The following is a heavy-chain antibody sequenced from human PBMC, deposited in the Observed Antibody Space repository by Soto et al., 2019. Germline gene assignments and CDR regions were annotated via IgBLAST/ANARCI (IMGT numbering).Heavy chain of an antibody. CDR2: IWYDGSNK. J-gene: IGHJ4*02. V-gene: IGHV3-33*01. CDR1: GFTFSSYG. D-gene: IGHD5-12*01. CDR3: ARDGKRWLIDY. Sequence: QVQLVESGGGVVQPGRSLRLSCAASGFTFSSYGMHWVRQAPGKGLEWVAVIWYDGSNKYYADSVKGRFTISRDNSKNTLYLQMNSMRAEEPAVYYRARDGKRWLIDYWGQGTLVTVSS.